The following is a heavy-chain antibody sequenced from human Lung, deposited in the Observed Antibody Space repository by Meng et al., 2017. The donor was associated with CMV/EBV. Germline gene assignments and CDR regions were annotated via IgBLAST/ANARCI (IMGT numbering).Heavy chain of an antibody. V-gene: IGHV3-43D*03. CDR3: AKGLRYYYGMDV. D-gene: IGHD6-19*01. Sequence: GESLKISCAASGFTFDDYAMHWVRQAPGKGLEWVSLISWDGGSTYYADSVKGRFTISRDNSKNSLYLQMNSLRAEDTALYYWAKGLRYYYGMDVWGQGTTVTVSS. CDR2: ISWDGGST. J-gene: IGHJ6*02. CDR1: GFTFDDYA.